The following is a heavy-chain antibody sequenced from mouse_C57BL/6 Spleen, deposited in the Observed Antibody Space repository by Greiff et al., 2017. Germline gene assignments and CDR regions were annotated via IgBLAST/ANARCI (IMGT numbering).Heavy chain of an antibody. CDR2: IDPEDGET. D-gene: IGHD1-1*01. V-gene: IGHV14-2*01. CDR3: ARVVADCDMDY. J-gene: IGHJ4*01. Sequence: VQLQQSGAELVKPGASVKLSCTASGFNITDYYMHWVKQRTEQGLEWIGRIDPEDGETKYTPKFQGKATITADTSSNTAYLQLDSPTSEATAVYYCARVVADCDMDYWGQGTSVTVSS. CDR1: GFNITDYY.